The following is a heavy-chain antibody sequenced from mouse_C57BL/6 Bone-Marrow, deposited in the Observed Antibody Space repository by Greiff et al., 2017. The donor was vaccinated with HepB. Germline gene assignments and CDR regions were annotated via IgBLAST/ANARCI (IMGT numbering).Heavy chain of an antibody. J-gene: IGHJ4*01. CDR1: GFTFSDYG. D-gene: IGHD2-1*01. V-gene: IGHV5-17*01. Sequence: EVQGVESGGGLVKPGGSLKLSCAASGFTFSDYGMNWVRQAPEKGLEWVAYISSGSSTIYYADTVKGRFTISRDNAKNTLFLQMTSLRSEDTAMYYCAPTGPYDNYDSMDYWGQGTSVTVSS. CDR3: APTGPYDNYDSMDY. CDR2: ISSGSSTI.